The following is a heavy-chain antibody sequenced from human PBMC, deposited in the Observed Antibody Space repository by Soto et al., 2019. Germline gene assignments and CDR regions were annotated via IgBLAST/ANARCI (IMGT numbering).Heavy chain of an antibody. V-gene: IGHV4-31*03. CDR1: GGSISSGGYY. D-gene: IGHD3-9*01. J-gene: IGHJ5*02. Sequence: SETLSLTCTVSGGSISSGGYYWSWIRQHPGKGLEWIGYIYYSGSTYYNPSLKSRVTISVDTSKNQFSLKLSSVTAADTAVYFCASSDNLTGYYYGWFDPWGQGTPVTVSS. CDR3: ASSDNLTGYYYGWFDP. CDR2: IYYSGST.